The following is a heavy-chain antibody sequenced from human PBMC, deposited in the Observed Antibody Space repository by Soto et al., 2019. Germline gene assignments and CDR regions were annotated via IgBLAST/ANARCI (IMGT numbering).Heavy chain of an antibody. CDR1: GGSFSGYY. V-gene: IGHV4-34*01. Sequence: ASETLSLTCAVYGGSFSGYYWSWIRQPPGKGRGWIGEINHSGSANYNPSLKSRVTISVDTSKNQFSLKLSSVTAADTAVYYCARGRFDWLLSPLNFDYWGQGTLVTVSS. CDR3: ARGRFDWLLSPLNFDY. J-gene: IGHJ4*02. D-gene: IGHD3-9*01. CDR2: INHSGSA.